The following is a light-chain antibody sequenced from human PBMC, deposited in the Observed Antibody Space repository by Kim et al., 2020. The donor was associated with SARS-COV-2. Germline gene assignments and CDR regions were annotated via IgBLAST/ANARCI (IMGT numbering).Light chain of an antibody. CDR2: GKN. CDR1: SLRSYY. CDR3: NSRDTNDNVV. J-gene: IGLJ2*01. V-gene: IGLV3-19*01. Sequence: VAVGQTGRITCQGDSLRSYYATWDQQKPGQAPILVIYGKNNRPSGIPDRFSGSSSGNTASLTITGTQAGDEADYYCNSRDTNDNVVFGGGTKLTVL.